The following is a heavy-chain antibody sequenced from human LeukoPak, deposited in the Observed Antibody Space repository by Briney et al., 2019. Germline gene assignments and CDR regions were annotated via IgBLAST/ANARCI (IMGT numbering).Heavy chain of an antibody. D-gene: IGHD1-26*01. V-gene: IGHV1-8*01. CDR2: MNPNSGNT. CDR1: GYTFTNYD. J-gene: IGHJ5*02. Sequence: ASVKVSCKASGYTFTNYDINWVRQATGQGLEWMGWMNPNSGNTGYAQKFKGRVTMTRNTPISTAYMELSSLRYEDTALYYGAGDIAGATKGGWFDTWGQGTPVTVSS. CDR3: AGDIAGATKGGWFDT.